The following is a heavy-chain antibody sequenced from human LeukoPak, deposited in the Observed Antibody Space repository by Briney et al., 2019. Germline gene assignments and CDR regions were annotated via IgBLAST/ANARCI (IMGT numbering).Heavy chain of an antibody. CDR2: IQNDGNNK. D-gene: IGHD6-6*01. J-gene: IGHJ4*02. CDR3: ARDWGTSSLYLVN. Sequence: GGSLRLSYAASGFTFSSNGMHWVRQAPGKGLECVAFIQNDGNNKKYADSVKGRFTISRDNSKNTLYLQMNSLRAEDTAVYYCARDWGTSSLYLVNWGQGTLVTASS. V-gene: IGHV3-30*02. CDR1: GFTFSSNG.